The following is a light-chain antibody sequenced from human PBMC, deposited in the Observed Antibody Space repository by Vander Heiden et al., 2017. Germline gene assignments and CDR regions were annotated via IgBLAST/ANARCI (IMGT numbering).Light chain of an antibody. V-gene: IGKV2D-29*01. CDR3: RQNAHPPLT. CDR2: ELF. J-gene: IGKJ4*01. Sequence: DIVLTQTPLSLSVTPGQPASISCRSTQSLLHSDGKTYLYWFLQKSGQPPQLLHYELFNRCSGVPDRFSASGSGTDFTLKISRVEAEDVGVYYCRQNAHPPLTFGGGTRVEIK. CDR1: QSLLHSDGKTY.